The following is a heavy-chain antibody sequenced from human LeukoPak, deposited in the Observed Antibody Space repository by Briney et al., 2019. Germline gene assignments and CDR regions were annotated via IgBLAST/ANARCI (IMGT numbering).Heavy chain of an antibody. J-gene: IGHJ4*02. CDR3: ARDTAMVPDYFDY. D-gene: IGHD5-18*01. V-gene: IGHV1-2*02. CDR1: GYTFTGYY. CDR2: INPNSGGT. Sequence: ASVKVSCKASGYTFTGYYMHWVRQAPGQGLEWMGWINPNSGGTNYAQKFQGRVTMTRDTSISTAYMELSRLRSDDTAVYYCARDTAMVPDYFDYWGQGTLVTASS.